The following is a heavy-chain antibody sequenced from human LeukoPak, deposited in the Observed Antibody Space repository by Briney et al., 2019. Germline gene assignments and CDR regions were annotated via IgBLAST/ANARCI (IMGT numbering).Heavy chain of an antibody. V-gene: IGHV4-59*08. CDR3: ARHGDATLDLEAWFDP. J-gene: IGHJ5*02. CDR1: GGSISSYY. CDR2: IYYSGST. D-gene: IGHD4-17*01. Sequence: PSETPSLTCTVSGGSISSYYWSWIRQPPGKGLEWIGYIYYSGSTNYNPSLKSRVTISVDTSKNQFSLKLSSVTAADTAVYYCARHGDATLDLEAWFDPWGQGTLVTVSS.